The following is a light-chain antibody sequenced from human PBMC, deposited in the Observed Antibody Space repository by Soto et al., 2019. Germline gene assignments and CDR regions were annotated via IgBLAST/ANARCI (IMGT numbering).Light chain of an antibody. V-gene: IGKV3-15*01. CDR1: QSVTSD. CDR2: GAS. CDR3: QQYNNWPPST. Sequence: EVVMTQSPATLSVSPGERATLSCRASQSVTSDLAWYQQKPGQAPRLLIYGASTRPTRIPARFSGSGSGTEFTLTISSLQSEDFAVYYCQQYNNWPPSTFGQGTKLEIK. J-gene: IGKJ2*02.